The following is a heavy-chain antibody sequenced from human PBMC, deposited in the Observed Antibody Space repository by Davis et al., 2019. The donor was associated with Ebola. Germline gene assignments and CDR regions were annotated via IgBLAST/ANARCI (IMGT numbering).Heavy chain of an antibody. D-gene: IGHD6-19*01. V-gene: IGHV3-30-3*01. Sequence: PGGSLRLSCAASGFTFSSYAMHWVRQAPGKGLEWVAVISYDGSNKYYADSVKGRFTISRDNSKNTLYLQMNSLRAKDTAVYYCARDTFGAVAGIFDYWGQGTLVTVSS. CDR2: ISYDGSNK. CDR3: ARDTFGAVAGIFDY. CDR1: GFTFSSYA. J-gene: IGHJ4*02.